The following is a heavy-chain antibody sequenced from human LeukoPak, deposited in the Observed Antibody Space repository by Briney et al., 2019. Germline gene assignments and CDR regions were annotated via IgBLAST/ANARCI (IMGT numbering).Heavy chain of an antibody. J-gene: IGHJ4*02. CDR2: IYYSGST. V-gene: IGHV4-39*01. CDR1: GGSISSGSYY. CDR3: ARHGLKYYSSWVDD. D-gene: IGHD6-13*01. Sequence: SETLSLTCTVSGGSISSGSYYWSWIRQPPGKGLEWIGSIYYSGSTYYNPSLKSRVTISVDTSKNQFSLKLSSVTAADTAVYYCARHGLKYYSSWVDDWGQGTLVTVSS.